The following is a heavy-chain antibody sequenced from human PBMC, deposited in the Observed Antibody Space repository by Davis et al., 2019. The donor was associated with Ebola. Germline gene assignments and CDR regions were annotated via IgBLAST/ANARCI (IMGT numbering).Heavy chain of an antibody. D-gene: IGHD5-12*01. Sequence: GSLRLSCTVSGGSVSSGGYYWSWIRQPPGKGLEWIGEINHSGSTNYNPSLKSRVTISVDTSKNQLSLKLNSVTAADTAVYYCARLADDSDYDYYFDLWGRGTLVTVSS. V-gene: IGHV4-39*01. J-gene: IGHJ4*02. CDR1: GGSVSSGGYY. CDR2: INHSGST. CDR3: ARLADDSDYDYYFDL.